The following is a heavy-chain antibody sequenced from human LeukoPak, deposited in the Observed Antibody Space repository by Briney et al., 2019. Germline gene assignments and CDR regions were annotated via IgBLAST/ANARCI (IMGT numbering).Heavy chain of an antibody. D-gene: IGHD2-2*01. CDR3: ARDRDIVVVPAAIGYYGMDV. CDR2: IIPIFGTA. CDR1: GGTFSIYA. V-gene: IGHV1-69*13. Sequence: SVKLSCKASGGTFSIYAISWVRQAPGQGLEWMGGIIPIFGTANYAQKFQGRVTNTADESTSTAYMELSSLRSEDTAVYYCARDRDIVVVPAAIGYYGMDVWGKGTTVTVSS. J-gene: IGHJ6*04.